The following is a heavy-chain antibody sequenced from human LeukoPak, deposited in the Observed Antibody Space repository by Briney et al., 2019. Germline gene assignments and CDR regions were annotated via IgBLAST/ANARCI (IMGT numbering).Heavy chain of an antibody. CDR2: INHSGST. CDR3: ARVSSSSWFGYYYGMDV. V-gene: IGHV4-34*01. CDR1: GGSFSGYY. J-gene: IGHJ6*02. Sequence: SETLSLTCAVYGGSFSGYYWSWIRQPPGKGLEWIGEINHSGSTNYNPSLKGRVTISVDTSKNQFSLKLSSVTAADTAVYYCARVSSSSWFGYYYGMDVWGQGTTVTVSS. D-gene: IGHD6-13*01.